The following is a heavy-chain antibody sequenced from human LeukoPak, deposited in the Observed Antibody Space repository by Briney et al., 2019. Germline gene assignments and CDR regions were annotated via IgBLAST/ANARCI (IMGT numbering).Heavy chain of an antibody. CDR2: IYYSKNT. CDR1: GGSISSSSAY. J-gene: IGHJ4*02. Sequence: SETLSLTCTVSGGSISSSSAYCGWIRQPPGKGLEWIGSIYYSKNTYYNPSLKSRVTISADTSKNQFSLTLGSVSATDTAVYYCVSPRGFSYGYFDYWGQGTLVTVSS. V-gene: IGHV4-39*01. D-gene: IGHD5-18*01. CDR3: VSPRGFSYGYFDY.